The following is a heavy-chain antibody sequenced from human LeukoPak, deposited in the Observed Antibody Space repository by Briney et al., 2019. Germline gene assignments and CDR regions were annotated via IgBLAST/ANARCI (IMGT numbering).Heavy chain of an antibody. V-gene: IGHV1-18*01. CDR1: GYTFTSYG. Sequence: GASVKVSCKASGYTFTSYGISWVRQAPGQGLEWMGWISAYNGNTNYAQKLQGRVTMTRDTSTSTVYMELSSLRSEDTAVYYCARGSTVYAHDYWGQGTLVTVSS. CDR3: ARGSTVYAHDY. D-gene: IGHD2-8*01. J-gene: IGHJ4*02. CDR2: ISAYNGNT.